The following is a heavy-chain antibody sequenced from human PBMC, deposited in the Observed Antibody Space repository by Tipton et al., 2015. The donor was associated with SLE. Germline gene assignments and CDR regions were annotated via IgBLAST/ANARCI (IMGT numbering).Heavy chain of an antibody. J-gene: IGHJ6*02. Sequence: SLRLSCAASGFTFSSYSMTWVRQAPGKALEWVSIISGGSDITNYADSVKGRFTISRDNSKNTLYLQMSSLRVEDTAIYYCARPPTNSYGMDVWGQGTTVTVSS. CDR1: GFTFSSYS. V-gene: IGHV3-23*01. CDR2: ISGGSDIT. CDR3: ARPPTNSYGMDV.